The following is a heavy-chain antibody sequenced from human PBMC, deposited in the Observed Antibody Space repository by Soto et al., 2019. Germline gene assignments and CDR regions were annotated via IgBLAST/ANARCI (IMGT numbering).Heavy chain of an antibody. J-gene: IGHJ2*01. CDR2: VSGSAGST. Sequence: EVQLLESGGGLVQPGGSLRLSCAASGFTFSSYAMSWVRQAPGKGLEWVSVVSGSAGSTYYADSVRGRFTISRDNSKNKLYLQMNSLRAEDTAVYYCAKDASSGITSFDLWGRGTLVTVSS. D-gene: IGHD3-3*01. CDR3: AKDASSGITSFDL. CDR1: GFTFSSYA. V-gene: IGHV3-23*01.